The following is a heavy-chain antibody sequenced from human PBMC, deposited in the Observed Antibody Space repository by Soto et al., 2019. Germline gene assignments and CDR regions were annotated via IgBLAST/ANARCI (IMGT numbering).Heavy chain of an antibody. CDR2: IWYDGSNK. CDR1: GSIFSGYG. V-gene: IGHV3-33*01. D-gene: IGHD1-7*01. J-gene: IGHJ4*02. CDR3: ARDGIGGTAVRGFCDY. Sequence: QEQLVESGGGVVQPGRSLRLSCAASGSIFSGYGMHWVRQAPGKGLEWVAVIWYDGSNKYYADSVKGRFTISRDNSKNTRYLQMDSLRAEDTAVYYCARDGIGGTAVRGFCDYWGQGTLVTVSS.